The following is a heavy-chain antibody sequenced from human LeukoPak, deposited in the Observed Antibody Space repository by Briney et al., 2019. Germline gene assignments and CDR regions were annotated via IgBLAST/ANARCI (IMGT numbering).Heavy chain of an antibody. Sequence: GGSLRLSCAASGFTFTNYNMNWVRQAPGKGLEWVANIKQDGSEKYYVDSVKGRFTISRDNAKNSLYLQMNSLRVEDTAVYYCVPLNWNPPGDFDRWGQGTLVTVSS. D-gene: IGHD1-20*01. V-gene: IGHV3-7*01. CDR3: VPLNWNPPGDFDR. CDR2: IKQDGSEK. J-gene: IGHJ4*02. CDR1: GFTFTNYN.